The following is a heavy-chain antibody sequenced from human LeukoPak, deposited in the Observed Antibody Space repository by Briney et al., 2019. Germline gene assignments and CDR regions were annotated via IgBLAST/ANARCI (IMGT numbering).Heavy chain of an antibody. CDR2: MNPNSGNT. CDR1: GYTFTSYD. CDR3: ARDRANRHYFDY. D-gene: IGHD3-10*01. V-gene: IGHV1-8*01. J-gene: IGHJ4*02. Sequence: ASVKVSCKASGYTFTSYDINWVRQATGQGLEWMGWMNPNSGNTGYAQKFQGRVTMTRNTSISTAYMELSSLRSEDTAVYYCARDRANRHYFDYWGQGTLVTVSS.